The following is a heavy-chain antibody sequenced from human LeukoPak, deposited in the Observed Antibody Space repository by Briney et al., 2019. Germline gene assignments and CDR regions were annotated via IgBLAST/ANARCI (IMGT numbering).Heavy chain of an antibody. Sequence: GGSLRLSCAASGFTFSIYWMSCVSQAPGKGREWVANIKQDGSEKYYVHSVKGRFTLSRDNAKNSLYLQMNSLRAEDTAVYYCARDVYYYDSSGPPAYWGQGTLVTVSS. J-gene: IGHJ4*02. CDR2: IKQDGSEK. CDR1: GFTFSIYW. V-gene: IGHV3-7*01. CDR3: ARDVYYYDSSGPPAY. D-gene: IGHD3-22*01.